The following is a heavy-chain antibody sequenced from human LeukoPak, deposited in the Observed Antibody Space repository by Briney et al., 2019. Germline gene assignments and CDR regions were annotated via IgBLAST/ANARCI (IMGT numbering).Heavy chain of an antibody. CDR2: ISYDGSNK. CDR3: AKDLKHRVITDINWFDP. V-gene: IGHV3-30*18. Sequence: GGSLRLSCAASGFTFSSYAMNWVRQAPGKGLEWVAVISYDGSNKYYADSVKGRFTISRDNSKNTLYLQMNSLRAEDTAVYYCAKDLKHRVITDINWFDPWGQGTLVTVSS. CDR1: GFTFSSYA. D-gene: IGHD3-22*01. J-gene: IGHJ5*02.